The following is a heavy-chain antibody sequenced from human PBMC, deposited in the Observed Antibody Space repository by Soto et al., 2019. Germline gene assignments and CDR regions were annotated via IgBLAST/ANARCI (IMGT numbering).Heavy chain of an antibody. CDR1: GYTFINNW. CDR3: TRDLGVPDDY. V-gene: IGHV1-46*01. CDR2: INPSAGRT. D-gene: IGHD3-3*01. Sequence: QVHLVQSGAEVKKPGASVKVSCKASGYTFINNWIHWVRQAPGQGLEWLGLINPSAGRTIHAPKFQGGVTMTRDTSTGTFYMELTSLTSEHTAVYYCTRDLGVPDDYWGQGTLVTVSS. J-gene: IGHJ4*02.